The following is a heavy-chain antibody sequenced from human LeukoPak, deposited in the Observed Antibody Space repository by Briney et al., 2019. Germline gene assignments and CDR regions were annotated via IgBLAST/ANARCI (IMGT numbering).Heavy chain of an antibody. J-gene: IGHJ4*02. CDR3: ARDLGNGDDY. CDR1: GFNFDDYA. V-gene: IGHV3-9*01. Sequence: PGGSLRLSCAASGFNFDDYAMHWVRQGPGKGLEWVSGISWNSGDLGYADSVKGRFTISRDNAKNSLFLQMNSLRAEDTALYYCARDLGNGDDYWGQGTLVTVSS. CDR2: ISWNSGDL. D-gene: IGHD2-8*01.